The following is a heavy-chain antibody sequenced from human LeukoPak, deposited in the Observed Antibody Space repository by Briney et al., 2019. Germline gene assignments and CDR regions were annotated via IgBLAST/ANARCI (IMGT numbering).Heavy chain of an antibody. CDR3: AREYGNCSGGSCYKPRDTNWFDP. CDR2: IYYSGST. J-gene: IGHJ5*02. V-gene: IGHV4-31*03. CDR1: VGSISSGGYY. D-gene: IGHD2-15*01. Sequence: SETLSLTCTVSVGSISSGGYYWRWIRQHPGKGLEWIGYIYYSGSTYYNPSLKSRVTISVDTSKNEFSLKLSSVTAADTAVYYCAREYGNCSGGSCYKPRDTNWFDPWGQGTLVTVSS.